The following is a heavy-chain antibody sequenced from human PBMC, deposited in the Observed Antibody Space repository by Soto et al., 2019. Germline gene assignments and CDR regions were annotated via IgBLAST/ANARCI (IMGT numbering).Heavy chain of an antibody. J-gene: IGHJ4*02. Sequence: GALRLSCAASGFTFSNYAMSWVRQAQGKGLEWVSGISDSGGSAYNADSVKGRFTISRDNAKSTLYLQMNSLRAEDTAVYYCAKDVSYGGKRPYYFDYWGQGTLVTVSS. D-gene: IGHD4-17*01. CDR3: AKDVSYGGKRPYYFDY. V-gene: IGHV3-23*01. CDR2: ISDSGGSA. CDR1: GFTFSNYA.